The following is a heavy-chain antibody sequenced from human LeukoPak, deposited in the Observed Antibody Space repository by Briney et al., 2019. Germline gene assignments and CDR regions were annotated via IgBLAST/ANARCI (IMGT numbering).Heavy chain of an antibody. D-gene: IGHD5/OR15-5a*01. CDR2: IWYDGSKE. V-gene: IGHV3-33*01. CDR3: ARLQGVSTFDY. J-gene: IGHJ4*02. Sequence: PGGSLRLSCAASGFTFRSYGMQWVRQAPGKGLEWVALIWYDGSKEYYADSVKGRFTISRDNSENTLYLQLNSLRAEDTAIYYCARLQGVSTFDYWGQGTLVTVSS. CDR1: GFTFRSYG.